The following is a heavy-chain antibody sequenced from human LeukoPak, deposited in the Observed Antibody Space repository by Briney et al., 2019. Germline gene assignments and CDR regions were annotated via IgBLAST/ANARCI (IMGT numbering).Heavy chain of an antibody. CDR2: INHSGST. CDR1: GGSFSGYY. CDR3: ARGRPLMVRGVIIDY. J-gene: IGHJ4*02. Sequence: ASETLSLTCAVYGGSFSGYYWSWIRQPPGKGLEWIGEINHSGSTNYNPSLKSRVTISVDTSKNQFSLKLGSVTAADTAVYYCARGRPLMVRGVIIDYWGQGTLVTVSS. D-gene: IGHD3-10*01. V-gene: IGHV4-34*01.